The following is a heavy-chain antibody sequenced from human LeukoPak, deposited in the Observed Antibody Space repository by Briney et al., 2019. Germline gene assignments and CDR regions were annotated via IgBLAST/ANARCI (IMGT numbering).Heavy chain of an antibody. V-gene: IGHV3-9*01. CDR3: ARDRGYSYASDY. Sequence: GGSLRLSCAASGFTFDDYAMHWVRHAPGKGLVWVSGISWNSGSIGYADSVKGRFTISRDNAKNSLYLQMNSLRAEDTALYYCARDRGYSYASDYWGQGTLVTVSS. J-gene: IGHJ4*02. CDR2: ISWNSGSI. CDR1: GFTFDDYA. D-gene: IGHD5-18*01.